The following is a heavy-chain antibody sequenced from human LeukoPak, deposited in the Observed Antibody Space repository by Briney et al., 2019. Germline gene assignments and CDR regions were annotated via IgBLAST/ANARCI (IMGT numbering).Heavy chain of an antibody. Sequence: GGSLRLSCAASGFTFSSYSMNWVRQAPGKGLEWVSSISSSSSYIYYADSVKGRFTISRDNAKNSLYLQMNSLRAEDTAVYYCARAAYSSSWPNPDDAFDIWGQGTMATVSS. D-gene: IGHD6-13*01. CDR2: ISSSSSYI. V-gene: IGHV3-21*01. J-gene: IGHJ3*02. CDR1: GFTFSSYS. CDR3: ARAAYSSSWPNPDDAFDI.